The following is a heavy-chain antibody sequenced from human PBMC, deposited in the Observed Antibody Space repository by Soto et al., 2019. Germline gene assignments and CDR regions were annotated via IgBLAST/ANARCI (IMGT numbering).Heavy chain of an antibody. Sequence: ASVKVSCKASGYTFTGYYMHWVRQAPGQGLEWMGWISAYNGNTNYAQKLQGRVTMTTDTSTSTAYMELRSLRSDDTAVYYCARDKNQRGYSYGYGDWFDPWGQGTLVTVSS. J-gene: IGHJ5*02. V-gene: IGHV1-18*04. D-gene: IGHD5-18*01. CDR1: GYTFTGYY. CDR3: ARDKNQRGYSYGYGDWFDP. CDR2: ISAYNGNT.